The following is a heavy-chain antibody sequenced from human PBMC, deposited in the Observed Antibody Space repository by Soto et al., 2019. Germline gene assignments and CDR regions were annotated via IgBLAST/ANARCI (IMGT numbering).Heavy chain of an antibody. Sequence: PSETLSLTCTVSGGSISSSSYYWGWIRQPPGKGLEWIGSIYYSGSTYYNPSLKSRVTISVDTSKNQLSLKLSSVTAADTAVYYCARHENILTGYYAYYYMDVWGKGTTVTVSS. D-gene: IGHD3-9*01. V-gene: IGHV4-39*01. CDR2: IYYSGST. CDR3: ARHENILTGYYAYYYMDV. CDR1: GGSISSSSYY. J-gene: IGHJ6*03.